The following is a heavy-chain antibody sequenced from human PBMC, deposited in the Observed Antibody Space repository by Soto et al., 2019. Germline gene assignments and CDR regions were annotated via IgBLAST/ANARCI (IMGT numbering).Heavy chain of an antibody. J-gene: IGHJ6*02. CDR1: GGTFSSYA. Sequence: SVKVSCKASGGTFSSYAISWVRQAPGQGLEWMGRIIPFIGTANYAQKFQGRVTITADESTSTAYMELTSLRSEDTAVYYCARVVMTTATASYYYGMDVWGQGTTVTVSS. D-gene: IGHD4-4*01. CDR2: IIPFIGTA. CDR3: ARVVMTTATASYYYGMDV. V-gene: IGHV1-69*11.